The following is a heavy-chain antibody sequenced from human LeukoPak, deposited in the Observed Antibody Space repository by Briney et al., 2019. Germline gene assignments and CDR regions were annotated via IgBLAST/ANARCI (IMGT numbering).Heavy chain of an antibody. CDR2: IKQDGSEK. V-gene: IGHV3-7*04. CDR1: GFTFSTYW. J-gene: IGHJ4*02. D-gene: IGHD2-2*01. CDR3: ARGGYQLLWY. Sequence: GGSLRLSCAASGFTFSTYWMSWVRQAPGTGREWVASIKQDGSEKSYVDSVKGRFTISRDNAKNSLYLQMNSVRAEDTAVYYCARGGYQLLWYWGQGTLVTVSS.